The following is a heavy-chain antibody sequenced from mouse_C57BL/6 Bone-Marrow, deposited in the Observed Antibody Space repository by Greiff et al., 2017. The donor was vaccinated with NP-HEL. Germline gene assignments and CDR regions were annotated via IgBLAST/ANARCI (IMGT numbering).Heavy chain of an antibody. V-gene: IGHV5-9*01. CDR1: GFTFSSSP. CDR2: ISGGGGNT. Sequence: EVQLVESGGGLVKPGGSLKLSCAASGFTFSSSPMSWVRQTPEKRLEWVATISGGGGNTYYPDSVKGRFTISRDNAKNTLYLQMSSLRSEDTALYYGARRWYRSWFAYWGQGTLVTVSA. J-gene: IGHJ3*01. D-gene: IGHD1-1*02. CDR3: ARRWYRSWFAY.